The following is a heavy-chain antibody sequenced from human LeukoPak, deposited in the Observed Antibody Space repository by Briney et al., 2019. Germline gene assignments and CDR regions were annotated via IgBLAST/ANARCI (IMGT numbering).Heavy chain of an antibody. CDR2: LYSSGST. J-gene: IGHJ4*02. CDR3: ATQILLCHYY. CDR1: GGSISSYY. V-gene: IGHV4-4*07. D-gene: IGHD3-10*02. Sequence: SETLSLTCTVSGGSISSYYWSWIRQPAGKGLEWIGRLYSSGSTNYNPSLKSRVTMSVDTSKNQFSLKLSSVTAADTAVYYCATQILLCHYYWGQGTLVTVSS.